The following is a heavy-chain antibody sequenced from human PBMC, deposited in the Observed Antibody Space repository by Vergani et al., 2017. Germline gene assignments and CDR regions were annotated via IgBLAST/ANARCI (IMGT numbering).Heavy chain of an antibody. CDR2: IKSTFDRGTT. Sequence: EVQLVESGGGIVKPGGSLRLSCVASGFSFRNAWMNWVRRTPGKGLEWVGRIKSTFDRGTTDYAAAVKGRFTISRDDSKNTLFLQMNGLRTEDIGVYYCTTDPRNCGDGSCYWLSDHQYYGMDVWGQGTTVTVSS. CDR1: GFSFRNAW. CDR3: TTDPRNCGDGSCYWLSDHQYYGMDV. D-gene: IGHD2-21*01. V-gene: IGHV3-15*07. J-gene: IGHJ6*02.